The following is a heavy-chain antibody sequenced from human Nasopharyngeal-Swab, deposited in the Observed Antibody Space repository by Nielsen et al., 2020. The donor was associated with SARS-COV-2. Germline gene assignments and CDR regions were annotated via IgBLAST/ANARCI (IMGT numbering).Heavy chain of an antibody. CDR2: MNPNSGNT. D-gene: IGHD3-22*01. CDR1: GYTFTSYD. V-gene: IGHV1-8*01. J-gene: IGHJ6*03. CDR3: ARGRKGGGIVVVIPYYYYYMDV. Sequence: ASVKVSCKASGYTFTSYDINWVRQATGQGLEWRGWMNPNSGNTGYAQKFQGRVTMTRNTSISTAYMELSSLRSEDTAVYYCARGRKGGGIVVVIPYYYYYMDVWGKGTTVTVSS.